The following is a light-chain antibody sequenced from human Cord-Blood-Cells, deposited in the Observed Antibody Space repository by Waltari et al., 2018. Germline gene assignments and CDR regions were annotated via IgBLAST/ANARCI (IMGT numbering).Light chain of an antibody. V-gene: IGKV1-6*01. CDR3: LQDYNYPLT. J-gene: IGKJ4*01. CDR1: QGIRND. Sequence: ALPMTQSPSSLSASVGDRVNITCRASQGIRNDLGWYQQKPGKAPKLLIYAASSLQSGVPSRFSGSGSGTDFTLTISSLQPEDFATYYCLQDYNYPLTFGGGTKVEIK. CDR2: AAS.